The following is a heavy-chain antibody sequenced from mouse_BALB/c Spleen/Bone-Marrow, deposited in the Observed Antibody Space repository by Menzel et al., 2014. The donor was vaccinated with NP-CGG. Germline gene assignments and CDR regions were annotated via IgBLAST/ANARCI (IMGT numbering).Heavy chain of an antibody. CDR1: GFTFSSYA. J-gene: IGHJ2*01. Sequence: EVKVVESGGGLVKPGGSLKLSCAASGFTFSSYAMSWVRQTPEKRLEWVATISSGGSYTYYPDSVKGRFTISRDNAKNPLYLQMSIVRSEDPAMYYCERQIFALTPVLEYWGQGTPLTVSS. V-gene: IGHV5-9-3*01. CDR3: ERQIFALTPVLEY. D-gene: IGHD1-1*01. CDR2: ISSGGSYT.